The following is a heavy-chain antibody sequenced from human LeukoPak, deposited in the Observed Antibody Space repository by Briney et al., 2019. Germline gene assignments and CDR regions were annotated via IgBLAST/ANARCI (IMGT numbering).Heavy chain of an antibody. V-gene: IGHV5-51*01. CDR2: IYPGDSDT. J-gene: IGHJ5*02. Sequence: GESLQISCKGSGYSFASYWIGWVRRMAGKGLEGMGIIYPGDSDTRYSPSFQGQVTISADKSISTAYLQWSSLKASDTAMYYCARSFWSGYYFWFYPWGQGTVVTVSS. CDR3: ARSFWSGYYFWFYP. D-gene: IGHD3-3*01. CDR1: GYSFASYW.